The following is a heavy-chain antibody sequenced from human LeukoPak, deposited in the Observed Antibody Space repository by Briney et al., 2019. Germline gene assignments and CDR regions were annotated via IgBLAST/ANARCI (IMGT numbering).Heavy chain of an antibody. CDR2: IYASGTT. V-gene: IGHV4-4*07. Sequence: PSGTLSLTCTVSGGSLSGYSWNWIRQPAEKGLEWIGRIYASGTTNYNPTLKSRVTVSVDTSKNQFSLKLNFVTAADTAVYYCARGYGSYAYWGQGTLVTVSS. CDR3: ARGYGSYAY. D-gene: IGHD2-8*01. J-gene: IGHJ4*02. CDR1: GGSLSGYS.